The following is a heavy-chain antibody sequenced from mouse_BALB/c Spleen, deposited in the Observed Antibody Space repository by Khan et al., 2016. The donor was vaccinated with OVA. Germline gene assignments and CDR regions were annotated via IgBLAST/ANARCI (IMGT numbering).Heavy chain of an antibody. J-gene: IGHJ2*01. V-gene: IGHV3-2*02. CDR2: ISYSGST. CDR1: GYSITSGYG. Sequence: EGQRQESGPGLVKPSQSLSLTCTVTGYSITSGYGWNWIRQFPGNKLEWMGYISYSGSTNYNPSLKRRISITRDTSKNQFFLQLNSVTTEDTATYYCARTARIKYWGQGTTLTVSS. D-gene: IGHD1-2*01. CDR3: ARTARIKY.